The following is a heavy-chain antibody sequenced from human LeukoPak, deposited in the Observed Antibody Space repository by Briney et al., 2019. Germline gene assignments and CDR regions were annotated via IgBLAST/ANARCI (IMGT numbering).Heavy chain of an antibody. D-gene: IGHD4-23*01. V-gene: IGHV1-69*05. CDR1: GGTSSSYA. CDR2: IIPIFGTA. CDR3: ASISDDYGGNSGRGY. Sequence: SAKVSCTASGGTSSSYAISWVRQAPGQGLEWRGGIIPIFGTANYAQKFQGRVTITTDESTSTAYMELSSLRSEDTAVYYCASISDDYGGNSGRGYWGQGTLVTVSS. J-gene: IGHJ4*02.